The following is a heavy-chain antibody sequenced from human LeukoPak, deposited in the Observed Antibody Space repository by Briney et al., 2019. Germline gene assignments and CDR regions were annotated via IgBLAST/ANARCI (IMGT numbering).Heavy chain of an antibody. CDR1: GFTFSSYA. J-gene: IGHJ3*02. V-gene: IGHV3-64*01. Sequence: GGSLRLSCAASGFTFSSYAMHWVRQAPGKGLEYVSAICSNGGSTYYANSVKGRFTISRDNSKNTLYLQMGSLRAEDMAVYYCARGSPYSSSSYDAFDIWGQGTMVTVSS. D-gene: IGHD6-6*01. CDR3: ARGSPYSSSSYDAFDI. CDR2: ICSNGGST.